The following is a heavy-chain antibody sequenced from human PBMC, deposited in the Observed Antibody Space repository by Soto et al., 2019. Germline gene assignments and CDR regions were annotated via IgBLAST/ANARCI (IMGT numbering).Heavy chain of an antibody. J-gene: IGHJ4*02. D-gene: IGHD4-17*01. CDR3: ARGPTVDLYYFDY. Sequence: QVQLQQWGAGLLKPSETLSLTCAVYGGSFSGYYWSWIRQPPGKGLEWIGEINHSGSTNYNPSLKSRVTISVDPSKNQFSLKLSSVTAADTAVYYCARGPTVDLYYFDYWGQGTLVTVSS. V-gene: IGHV4-34*01. CDR1: GGSFSGYY. CDR2: INHSGST.